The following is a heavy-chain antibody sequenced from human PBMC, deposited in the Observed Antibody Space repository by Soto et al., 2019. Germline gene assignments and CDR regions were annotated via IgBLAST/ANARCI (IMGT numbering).Heavy chain of an antibody. CDR2: IFPIFGTT. J-gene: IGHJ4*02. V-gene: IGHV1-69*13. D-gene: IGHD6-19*01. Sequence: SVKGSCNASGGTFSSYPNSWGRQAHGQGLEWLGGIFPIFGTTNYAQRFEDRVTITADELTSTAYMELSILRSEDTAVYYCAMIEYSSGSDCWGQGTLVTVSS. CDR1: GGTFSSYP. CDR3: AMIEYSSGSDC.